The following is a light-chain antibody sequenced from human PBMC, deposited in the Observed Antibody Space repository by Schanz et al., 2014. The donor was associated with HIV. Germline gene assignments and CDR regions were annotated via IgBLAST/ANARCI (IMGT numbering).Light chain of an antibody. J-gene: IGLJ3*02. CDR2: GDN. V-gene: IGLV1-44*01. CDR1: SPNIGSNT. CDR3: AAWDDSLNAWV. Sequence: QSVLTQPPSASGTPGQRVTISCSGSSPNIGSNTVTWHQQLPGTAPKLLIFGDNHRPSGVPDRFSGSKSGTSASLAISGLQSEDEGDYYCAAWDDSLNAWVFGGGTKLTVL.